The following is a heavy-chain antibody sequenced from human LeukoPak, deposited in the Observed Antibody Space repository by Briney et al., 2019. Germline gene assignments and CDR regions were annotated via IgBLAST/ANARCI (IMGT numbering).Heavy chain of an antibody. D-gene: IGHD6-19*01. J-gene: IGHJ4*02. CDR1: GYTFTGYY. CDR2: INPNSGGT. V-gene: IGHV1-2*02. CDR3: ARGGYSSGWYYDY. Sequence: ASVKVSCKASGYTFTGYYMHWVRRAPGQGLERMGWINPNSGGTNYAQKFQGRVTMTRDTSISTAYMELSRLGSDDTAVYYCARGGYSSGWYYDYWGQGTLVTVSS.